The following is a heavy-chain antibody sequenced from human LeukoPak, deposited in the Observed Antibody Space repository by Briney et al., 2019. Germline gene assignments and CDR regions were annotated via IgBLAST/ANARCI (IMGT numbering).Heavy chain of an antibody. Sequence: GGSLRLSCAASGFTFSDYYMSWIRQAPGKGLEWVSYISSSGSTIYYADSVKGRFTISRDNSKNTLYLQMNSLRAEDTAVYYCAKPQSGYYYASSDYWGQGTLVTVSS. CDR3: AKPQSGYYYASSDY. D-gene: IGHD3-22*01. CDR2: ISSSGSTI. V-gene: IGHV3-11*04. CDR1: GFTFSDYY. J-gene: IGHJ4*02.